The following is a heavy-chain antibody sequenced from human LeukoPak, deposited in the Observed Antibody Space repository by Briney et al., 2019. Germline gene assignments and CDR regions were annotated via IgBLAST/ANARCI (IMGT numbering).Heavy chain of an antibody. CDR1: GFTFSSYA. J-gene: IGHJ4*02. CDR2: IGGSGGKT. Sequence: QPVGSLRLSCAASGFTFSSYAMTWVRQAPGKGLEWVSAIGGSGGKTYYADSVKGRFTISRDDSTNTLYLQMNSLRAEDTAVYYCVKEMLTTMVRGVNLDYWGQGTLV. CDR3: VKEMLTTMVRGVNLDY. V-gene: IGHV3-23*01. D-gene: IGHD3-10*01.